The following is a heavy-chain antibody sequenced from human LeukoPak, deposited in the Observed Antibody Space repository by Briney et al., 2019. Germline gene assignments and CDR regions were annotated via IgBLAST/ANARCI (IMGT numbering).Heavy chain of an antibody. D-gene: IGHD1-26*01. CDR1: GFTYSHNG. CDR2: IQYDGNTI. J-gene: IGHJ4*02. CDR3: ARGGYSGSY. Sequence: PGGSLRLSCVASGFTYSHNGMHWVRQAPGKGLEWVAFIQYDGNTIFYADSVKGRFTISRDNSKNTLYLQMNSLRTDDTAVYYCARGGYSGSYWGQGTLVTVSS. V-gene: IGHV3-30*02.